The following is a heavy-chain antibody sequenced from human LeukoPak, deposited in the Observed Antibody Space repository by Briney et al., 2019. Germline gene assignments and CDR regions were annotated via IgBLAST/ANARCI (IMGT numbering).Heavy chain of an antibody. J-gene: IGHJ4*02. CDR3: ARQESGFGELFFDY. D-gene: IGHD3-10*01. Sequence: PSETLSLTCTVSGGSISSYYWSWIRQPPGKGLEWIGYIYYSGSTNYNPSLKSRVTISVDTSKNQFSLKLSSVTAADTAVYYCARQESGFGELFFDYWGQGTLVTVSS. V-gene: IGHV4-59*08. CDR1: GGSISSYY. CDR2: IYYSGST.